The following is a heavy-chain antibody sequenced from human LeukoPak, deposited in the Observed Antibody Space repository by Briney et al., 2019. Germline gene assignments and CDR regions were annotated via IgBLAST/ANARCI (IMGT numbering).Heavy chain of an antibody. CDR1: GYTFTSYG. CDR3: ARDLSDYDFWSGYSPSGY. V-gene: IGHV1-18*01. D-gene: IGHD3-3*01. Sequence: ASVKVSCKASGYTFTSYGISWVRQAPGQGLEWMGWISAYNGNTNYAQELQGRVTMTTDPSTSTAYMELRSLRSDDTAVYYCARDLSDYDFWSGYSPSGYWGQGTLVTVSS. J-gene: IGHJ4*02. CDR2: ISAYNGNT.